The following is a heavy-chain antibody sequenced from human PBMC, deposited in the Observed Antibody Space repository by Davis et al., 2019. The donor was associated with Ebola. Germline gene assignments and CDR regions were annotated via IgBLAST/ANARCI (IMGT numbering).Heavy chain of an antibody. D-gene: IGHD4-23*01. CDR3: ARAQVDTTTGARWGSDF. CDR1: GGSISSYY. V-gene: IGHV4-34*01. CDR2: ITHSGNT. J-gene: IGHJ4*02. Sequence: SETLSLTCTVSGGSISSYYWSWIRQPPGKGLEWIGEITHSGNTNYNPSFKSRVTISVDTSKNQFSLGLRSVTAADTAVYYCARAQVDTTTGARWGSDFWGRGTLVTVSS.